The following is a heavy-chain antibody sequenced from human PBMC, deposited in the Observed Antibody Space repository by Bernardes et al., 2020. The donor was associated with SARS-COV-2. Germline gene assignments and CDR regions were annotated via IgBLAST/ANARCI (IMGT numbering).Heavy chain of an antibody. CDR1: GYILTELS. Sequence: AAVQVTCKGSGYILTELSMHGVRQAPGKGGEGMGGVDNEHGDSNYAQKFQGGVTMTVDTSTDTVYMALSSLRSEDTAVYYCARNPVVRGGPITLRGDFDYWGQGTMVTVSS. V-gene: IGHV1-24*01. J-gene: IGHJ4*02. CDR3: ARNPVVRGGPITLRGDFDY. CDR2: VDNEHGDS. D-gene: IGHD3-10*01.